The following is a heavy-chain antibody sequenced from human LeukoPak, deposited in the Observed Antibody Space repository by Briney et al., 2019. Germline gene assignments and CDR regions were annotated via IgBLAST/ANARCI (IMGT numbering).Heavy chain of an antibody. CDR2: IKQDGSEK. J-gene: IGHJ4*02. V-gene: IGHV3-7*01. CDR3: ARHSSRSHPNFDY. D-gene: IGHD2/OR15-2a*01. CDR1: GFTFSSYW. Sequence: GGYLRLSCAASGFTFSSYWMSWVRQAPGKGLEWVANIKQDGSEKYYVDSVKGRFTISRDNAKNSLYLQMNSLRAEDTAVYYCARHSSRSHPNFDYWGQGTLVTVSS.